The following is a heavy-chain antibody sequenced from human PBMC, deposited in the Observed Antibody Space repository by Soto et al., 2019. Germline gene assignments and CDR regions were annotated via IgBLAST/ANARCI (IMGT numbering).Heavy chain of an antibody. CDR2: ISYDGSNK. V-gene: IGHV3-30*18. CDR3: AKAPNFDWLSHFDY. D-gene: IGHD3-9*01. J-gene: IGHJ4*02. Sequence: QVQLVESGGGVVQPGRSLRLSCAASGLTFSNYGMHWVRQAPGKGLEWVAVISYDGSNKYYADSVKGRFTISRDNSKNTLYLQMNRLRAEDTAVYYWAKAPNFDWLSHFDYWGQGTLVTVSS. CDR1: GLTFSNYG.